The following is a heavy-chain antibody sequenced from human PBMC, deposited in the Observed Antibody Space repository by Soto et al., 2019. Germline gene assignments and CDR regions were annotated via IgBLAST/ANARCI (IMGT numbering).Heavy chain of an antibody. V-gene: IGHV4-39*01. D-gene: IGHD6-13*01. CDR2: IYYSGST. Sequence: SETLSLTCTVSGGSISSSSYYWGWIRQPPGKGLEWIGSIYYSGSTYYNPSLKSRVTISVDTSKNQFSLKLSSVTAADTAVYYCARHYSWGQQLTQHDYWGQGTLVTVSS. CDR3: ARHYSWGQQLTQHDY. CDR1: GGSISSSSYY. J-gene: IGHJ4*02.